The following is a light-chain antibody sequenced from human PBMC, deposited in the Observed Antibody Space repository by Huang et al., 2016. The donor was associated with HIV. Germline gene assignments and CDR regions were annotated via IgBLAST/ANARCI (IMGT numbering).Light chain of an antibody. CDR1: QGISRC. Sequence: HMPQSPSTVSASVGDRVTNTCRASQGISRCLAWYQQKTGAAPTLLIYDTSTTQSGVPSRFSGSGSGTDFTLTISSLQPEDFATYYCQQTNGFPLTFGGGTKVEV. V-gene: IGKV1-12*01. CDR2: DTS. CDR3: QQTNGFPLT. J-gene: IGKJ4*01.